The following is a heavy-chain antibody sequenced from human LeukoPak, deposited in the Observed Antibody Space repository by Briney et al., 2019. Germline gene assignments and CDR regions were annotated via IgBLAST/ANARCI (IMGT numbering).Heavy chain of an antibody. CDR2: IIPIFGTA. V-gene: IGHV1-69*05. CDR1: GGTFSSYA. J-gene: IGHJ3*02. CDR3: ARGGWWFVDTASGDAFDI. D-gene: IGHD3-10*01. Sequence: ASVKVFCKASGGTFSSYAISWVRQAPGQGLEWMGGIIPIFGTANYAQKFQGRVTITTDESTSTAYMELSSLRSEDTAVYYCARGGWWFVDTASGDAFDIWGQGTMVTVSS.